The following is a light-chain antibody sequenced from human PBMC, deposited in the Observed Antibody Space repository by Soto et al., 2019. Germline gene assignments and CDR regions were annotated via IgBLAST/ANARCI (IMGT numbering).Light chain of an antibody. J-gene: IGLJ3*02. Sequence: QSVLTQPPSASGSPGQSVTISCTGTSSDIGGYNYVSWYQQHPGKAPKLMISEVSQRPSGVPERFSGSKSGNTASLTVSGLQAEDESDYYCNSYAGSNNWVFGGGTKLTVL. CDR1: SSDIGGYNY. CDR3: NSYAGSNNWV. CDR2: EVS. V-gene: IGLV2-8*01.